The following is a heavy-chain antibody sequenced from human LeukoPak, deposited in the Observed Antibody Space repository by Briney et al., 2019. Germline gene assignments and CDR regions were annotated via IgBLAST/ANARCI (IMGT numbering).Heavy chain of an antibody. J-gene: IGHJ4*02. CDR3: ARQTGMEFDY. Sequence: GGSLSLSCAAAGFTVSSNYMSWVRQAPGKGLEWVSVIYSGGSTYYADSVKGRFTISRDNSKNTLYLQMNSLRAEDTAVYYCARQTGMEFDYWGQGTQVTVSS. D-gene: IGHD1-1*01. V-gene: IGHV3-53*01. CDR1: GFTVSSNY. CDR2: IYSGGST.